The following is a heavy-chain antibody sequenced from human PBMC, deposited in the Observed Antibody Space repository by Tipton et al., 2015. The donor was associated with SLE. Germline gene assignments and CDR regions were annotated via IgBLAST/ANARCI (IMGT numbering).Heavy chain of an antibody. V-gene: IGHV3-23*01. D-gene: IGHD1-26*01. CDR3: AKDRVGSGGSYSFDS. Sequence: GSLRLSCAASGFTFSTFSMTWVRQAPGKGLEWVSAITASGSHTYYAGSVQGRFTISRDNSKNTLYLQMDSLGAEDTALYYCAKDRVGSGGSYSFDSWGQGTLVTVSS. CDR1: GFTFSTFS. J-gene: IGHJ4*02. CDR2: ITASGSHT.